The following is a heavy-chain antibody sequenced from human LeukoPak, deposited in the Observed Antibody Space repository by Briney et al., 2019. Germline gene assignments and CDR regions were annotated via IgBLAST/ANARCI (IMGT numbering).Heavy chain of an antibody. CDR2: IYYSGST. J-gene: IGHJ6*03. D-gene: IGHD4-11*01. CDR3: ARAGSNYYYYYYMDV. Sequence: SETLSLTCTVSGGSISSSSYYWGWIRQPPGKGLEWIGSIYYSGSTYYNPSLKSRVTISVDTSKNQFSLKLSSVTAADTAVYYCARAGSNYYYYYYMDVWGKGTTVTVSS. V-gene: IGHV4-39*07. CDR1: GGSISSSSYY.